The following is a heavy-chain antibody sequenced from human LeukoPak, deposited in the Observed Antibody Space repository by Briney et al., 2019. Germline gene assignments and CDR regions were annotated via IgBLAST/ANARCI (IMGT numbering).Heavy chain of an antibody. V-gene: IGHV4-39*07. D-gene: IGHD5-24*01. J-gene: IGHJ5*02. CDR1: GDSISTSSYY. CDR2: IYYSGST. Sequence: PSETLSLTCSVSGDSISTSSYYWGWIRQPPGKGLEWIGTIYYSGSTYYNPSLTSRVTISVDTSKNQFSLKLSSVTAADTAVYYCARYNGWFDPWGQGTLVTVSS. CDR3: ARYNGWFDP.